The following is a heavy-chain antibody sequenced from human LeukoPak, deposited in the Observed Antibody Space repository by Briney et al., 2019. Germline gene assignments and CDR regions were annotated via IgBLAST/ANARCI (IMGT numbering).Heavy chain of an antibody. CDR1: GFTFSNYW. CDR3: ARERTSLFDY. CDR2: IKQDGSDK. Sequence: AGGSLRLSCAASGFTFSNYWMSWVRQSPGKGLEWVANIKQDGSDKYYLDSVKGRFTISRDSAKNSLYLQMNSLRAEDTAVYYCARERTSLFDYWGQGTLVTVSS. D-gene: IGHD1-7*01. V-gene: IGHV3-7*01. J-gene: IGHJ4*02.